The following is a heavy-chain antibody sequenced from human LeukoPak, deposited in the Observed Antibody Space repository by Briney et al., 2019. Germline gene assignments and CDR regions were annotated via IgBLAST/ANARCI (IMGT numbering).Heavy chain of an antibody. J-gene: IGHJ4*02. Sequence: GVSLRLSCAASGFTFSTFGMHWVRQAPGKGLERVAFIRYDGSNKKYADAVTGRFTISRDNSKNTLYLQMNSLRPEDTAVYYCAKRRGEDYFDYWGQGTLVTVSS. CDR2: IRYDGSNK. CDR1: GFTFSTFG. CDR3: AKRRGEDYFDY. V-gene: IGHV3-30*02. D-gene: IGHD2-21*01.